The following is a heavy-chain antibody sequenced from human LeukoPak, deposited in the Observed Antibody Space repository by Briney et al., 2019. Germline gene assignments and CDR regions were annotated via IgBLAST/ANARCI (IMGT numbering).Heavy chain of an antibody. Sequence: SETLSLTCTVSGGSISSYYWSWIRQPPGKGLEWIGYISYSGSTNYNPSLKSRVTISVDTSKNQFSLKLRSVTAADTAVYYCARVTGYMVEDYFDYWGQGILVTVSS. CDR2: ISYSGST. CDR1: GGSISSYY. V-gene: IGHV4-59*01. D-gene: IGHD3-9*01. J-gene: IGHJ4*02. CDR3: ARVTGYMVEDYFDY.